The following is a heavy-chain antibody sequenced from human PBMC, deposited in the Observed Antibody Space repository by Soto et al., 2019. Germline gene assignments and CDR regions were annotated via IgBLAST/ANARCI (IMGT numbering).Heavy chain of an antibody. CDR2: ISAYNGNT. CDR3: ARDGVGYCISTSCLNWFDP. D-gene: IGHD2-2*03. Sequence: QVQLVQSGAEVKKPGASVKVSCKASGYTFTSYGISWVRQAPGQGLEWMGWISAYNGNTNYAQKLQGRVTMTTDTSTSTAYLELRSLRSDDTAVYYCARDGVGYCISTSCLNWFDPWGQGTLVTVSS. J-gene: IGHJ5*02. V-gene: IGHV1-18*01. CDR1: GYTFTSYG.